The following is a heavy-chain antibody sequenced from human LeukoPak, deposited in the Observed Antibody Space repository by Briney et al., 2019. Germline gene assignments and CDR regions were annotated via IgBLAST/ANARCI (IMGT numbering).Heavy chain of an antibody. CDR3: ATGKRYGDSFDY. CDR2: TIPIFGTA. V-gene: IGHV1-69*01. J-gene: IGHJ4*02. D-gene: IGHD4-17*01. CDR1: GGTFSTYA. Sequence: GASVKVSCKASGGTFSTYAISWVRHAPGQGLEWMGVTIPIFGTANSAQNFQGRATITADESTSTAYMELSRLRSDDTAVYYCATGKRYGDSFDYWGQGTLVTVSS.